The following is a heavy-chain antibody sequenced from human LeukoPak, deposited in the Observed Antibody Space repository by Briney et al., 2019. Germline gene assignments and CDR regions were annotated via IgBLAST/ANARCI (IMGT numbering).Heavy chain of an antibody. J-gene: IGHJ6*03. Sequence: PGGSLRLSCAASGFTFSSYWMHWVRQAPGKGLEWVGRIKSKTDGGTADYAAPVRGRFTMWRDDARSALYLQMNSLQTEDTAVYYCTPDLMDVWGKGTTVTVSS. V-gene: IGHV3-15*01. CDR3: TPDLMDV. CDR1: GFTFSSYW. CDR2: IKSKTDGGTA.